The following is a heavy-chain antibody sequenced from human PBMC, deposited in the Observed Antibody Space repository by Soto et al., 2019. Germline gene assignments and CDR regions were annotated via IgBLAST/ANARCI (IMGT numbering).Heavy chain of an antibody. J-gene: IGHJ5*02. D-gene: IGHD3-10*01. CDR2: TYHSGST. Sequence: SETRSHTCTVSGDSVSSENYYWSWIRQPPGKGLEWIGYTYHSGSTNYSPSLKSRVTILVDTSNNHFSLKMTSVTAADTAIYFCARAERFPRSWFDPWGQGTQVTVSS. CDR3: ARAERFPRSWFDP. V-gene: IGHV4-61*03. CDR1: GDSVSSENYY.